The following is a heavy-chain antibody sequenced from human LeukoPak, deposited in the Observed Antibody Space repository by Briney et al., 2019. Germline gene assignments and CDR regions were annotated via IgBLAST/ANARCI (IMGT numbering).Heavy chain of an antibody. CDR3: ARAVVVTAVGYYYYMDV. J-gene: IGHJ6*03. CDR2: ISAYNGNT. CDR1: GYTFTSYG. D-gene: IGHD2-21*02. Sequence: GASVKVSCKASGYTFTSYGISWARQAPGQGLEWMGWISAYNGNTNYAQKLQGRVTMTTDTSTSTAYMELRSLRSDDTAVYYCARAVVVTAVGYYYYMDVWGKGTTVTVSS. V-gene: IGHV1-18*01.